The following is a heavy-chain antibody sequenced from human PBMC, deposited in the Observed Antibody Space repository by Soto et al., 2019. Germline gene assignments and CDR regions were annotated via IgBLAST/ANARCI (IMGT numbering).Heavy chain of an antibody. CDR2: INHSGST. Sequence: SETPSLTCAVYGGSFSGYYWSWIRQPPGKGLEWIGEINHSGSTNYNPSLKSRVTTSVDTSKNQFSLKLSSVTAADTAVYYCAKSYSGYDYYFDYWGQGTLVTVSS. CDR1: GGSFSGYY. J-gene: IGHJ4*02. V-gene: IGHV4-34*01. CDR3: AKSYSGYDYYFDY. D-gene: IGHD5-12*01.